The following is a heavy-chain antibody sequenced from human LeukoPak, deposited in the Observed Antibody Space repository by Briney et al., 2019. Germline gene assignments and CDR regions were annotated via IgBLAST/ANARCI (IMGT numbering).Heavy chain of an antibody. CDR3: AREVRGYHFDY. J-gene: IGHJ4*02. D-gene: IGHD3-22*01. V-gene: IGHV3-53*01. CDR2: ISSGGNT. CDR1: GFIVSSNY. Sequence: PGGSLRLSCAASGFIVSSNYMSWVRQAPGKGLEWVSVISSGGNTYYADSVKGRFTISRDISKNTLYLQMNGLRAEDTAVYYCAREVRGYHFDYWGQGTLVTVSS.